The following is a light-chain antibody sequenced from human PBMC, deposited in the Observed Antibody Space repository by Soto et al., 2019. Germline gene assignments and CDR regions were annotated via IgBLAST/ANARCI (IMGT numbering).Light chain of an antibody. Sequence: EIGLTQSPGTLSLSPGQRATLSGMASQSVSSNLAWYQQKPGQAPRLLIYGASSRATGIPDRFSGSGSGTDFTLTISRLEPEDFAVYYCQQYGSSPALTFGGGTKVDIK. CDR3: QQYGSSPALT. CDR2: GAS. J-gene: IGKJ4*01. V-gene: IGKV3-20*01. CDR1: QSVSSN.